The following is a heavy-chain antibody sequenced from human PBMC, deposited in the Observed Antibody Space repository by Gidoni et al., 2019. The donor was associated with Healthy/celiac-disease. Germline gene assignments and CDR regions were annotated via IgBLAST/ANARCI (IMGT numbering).Heavy chain of an antibody. CDR3: AKLQSSGYPIRGAFDI. CDR2: ISGSGGST. J-gene: IGHJ3*02. D-gene: IGHD3-22*01. Sequence: EVQLLESGGGLVQPGGSLRLSCAASGFNFSSYAMSWVRQAPGKGLEWVSAISGSGGSTYYADSVKGRFTISRDNSKNTLYLQMNSLRAEDTAVYYCAKLQSSGYPIRGAFDIWGQGTMVTVFS. CDR1: GFNFSSYA. V-gene: IGHV3-23*01.